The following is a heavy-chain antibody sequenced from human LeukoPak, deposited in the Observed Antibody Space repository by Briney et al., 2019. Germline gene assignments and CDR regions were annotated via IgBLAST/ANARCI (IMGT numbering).Heavy chain of an antibody. V-gene: IGHV4-4*02. CDR2: IHHSGST. Sequence: SETLSLTCAVSGGSISSSNWWSWVRQPPGKGLEWIAEIHHSGSTNYNPSLKSRVTISVDTSKNQFSLKLSSVTAADTAVYYRARAQTTIFGVVNYFDYWGQGTLVTVSS. CDR3: ARAQTTIFGVVNYFDY. D-gene: IGHD3-3*01. CDR1: GGSISSSNW. J-gene: IGHJ4*02.